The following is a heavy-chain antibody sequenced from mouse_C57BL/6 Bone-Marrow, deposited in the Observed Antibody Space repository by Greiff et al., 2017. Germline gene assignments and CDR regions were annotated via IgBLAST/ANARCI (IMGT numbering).Heavy chain of an antibody. CDR1: GFTFSSYG. CDR2: ISSGGSYT. V-gene: IGHV5-6*01. CDR3: ARLGGYDGVWFAY. J-gene: IGHJ3*01. Sequence: EVKLVESVGDLVKPGGSLKLSCAASGFTFSSYGMSWVRQTPDKRLEWVATISSGGSYTYYPDSVKGRYTISKDNAKNTLYLQMSSLKSEGTAMYDCARLGGYDGVWFAYWGQGTLVTVSA. D-gene: IGHD2-2*01.